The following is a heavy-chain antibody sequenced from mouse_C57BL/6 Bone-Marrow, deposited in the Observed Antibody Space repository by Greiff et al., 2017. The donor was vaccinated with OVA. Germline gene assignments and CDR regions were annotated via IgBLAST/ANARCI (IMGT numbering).Heavy chain of an antibody. Sequence: EVKLVESGGGLVKPGGSLKLSCAASGFTFSDYGMHWVRQAPEKGLEWVAYISSGSSTIYYADTVKGRFTISRDNAKNTLFLQMTSLRSEDTAMCYCARDSSGYPYYFDYWGQGTTLTVSS. V-gene: IGHV5-17*01. CDR2: ISSGSSTI. CDR1: GFTFSDYG. CDR3: ARDSSGYPYYFDY. D-gene: IGHD3-2*02. J-gene: IGHJ2*01.